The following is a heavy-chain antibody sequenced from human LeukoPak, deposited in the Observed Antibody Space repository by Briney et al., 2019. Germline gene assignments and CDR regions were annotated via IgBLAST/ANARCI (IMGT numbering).Heavy chain of an antibody. J-gene: IGHJ5*02. D-gene: IGHD6-19*01. Sequence: ASVKVSCKASGYTFSSYGISWVRQAPGQGLEWMGWISAYNGNINYAQKFQGRVIMTTDTSTSTAYMELRSLRSDDTAVYYCARGYSSGWYAGDWFDPWGQGTLVTVSS. V-gene: IGHV1-18*01. CDR1: GYTFSSYG. CDR2: ISAYNGNI. CDR3: ARGYSSGWYAGDWFDP.